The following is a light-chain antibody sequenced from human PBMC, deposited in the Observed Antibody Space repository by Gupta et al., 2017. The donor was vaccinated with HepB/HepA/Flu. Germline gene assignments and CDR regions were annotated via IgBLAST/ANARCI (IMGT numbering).Light chain of an antibody. J-gene: IGLJ2*01. CDR1: SLRSYY. CDR3: NPRDSSGNHVV. Sequence: SSELTQDPAVSVACGQKVRITCQGDSLRSYYASWYQQKPGQAPVLVIDGKNNRPSGIPDRFSGCSSGNTASLTITGAQAEDEADYYCNPRDSSGNHVVFGGGTKLTVL. V-gene: IGLV3-19*01. CDR2: GKN.